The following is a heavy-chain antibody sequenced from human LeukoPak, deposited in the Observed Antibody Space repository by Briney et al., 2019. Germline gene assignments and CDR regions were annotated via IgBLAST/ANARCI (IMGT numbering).Heavy chain of an antibody. CDR1: GYTFTSYY. J-gene: IGHJ4*02. CDR3: ARDRRVYYDSSGYSWWSFDY. V-gene: IGHV1-2*02. CDR2: INPNSGGT. D-gene: IGHD3-22*01. Sequence: GASVKVSCKASGYTFTSYYMHWVRQAPGQGLEWIGWINPNSGGTNYAQKFQGRVTMTKDTSISTAYMELSRLRSDDTAVYYCARDRRVYYDSSGYSWWSFDYWGQGTLVTVSS.